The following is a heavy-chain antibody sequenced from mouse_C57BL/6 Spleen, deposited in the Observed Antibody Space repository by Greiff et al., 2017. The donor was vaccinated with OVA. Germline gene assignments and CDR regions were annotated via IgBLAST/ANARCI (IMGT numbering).Heavy chain of an antibody. CDR1: GYTFTSYW. D-gene: IGHD2-5*01. CDR3: ARWVSSNPYAMDY. V-gene: IGHV1-55*01. Sequence: QVQLQQPGAELVKPGASVKMSCKASGYTFTSYWITWVKQRPGQGLEWIGDIYPGSGSTNYNEKFKSKATLTVDTSSSTAYMQLSSLTSEDSAFYYCARWVSSNPYAMDYWGQGTSVTVSS. CDR2: IYPGSGST. J-gene: IGHJ4*01.